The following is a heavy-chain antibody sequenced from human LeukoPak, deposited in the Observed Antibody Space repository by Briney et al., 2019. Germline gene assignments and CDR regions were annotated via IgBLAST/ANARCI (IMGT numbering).Heavy chain of an antibody. D-gene: IGHD6-19*01. J-gene: IGHJ4*02. Sequence: PGGSLRLSCAASGXTFSSYSMNWVRQAPGKGLEWVSSISSSSSYIYYADSVKGRFTISRDNAKNSLYLQMNSLRAEDTAVYYCARTAVAGNFYFDYWGQGTLVTVSS. CDR3: ARTAVAGNFYFDY. CDR2: ISSSSSYI. V-gene: IGHV3-21*01. CDR1: GXTFSSYS.